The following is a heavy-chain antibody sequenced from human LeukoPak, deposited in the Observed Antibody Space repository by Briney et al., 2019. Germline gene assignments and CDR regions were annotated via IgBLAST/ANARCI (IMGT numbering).Heavy chain of an antibody. Sequence: GESLKISCKGSGYSFTSYWIVWVRQMPGKGLEWMGIIYPGDSDTRYSPSFQGQVTLSADKSISTAYLQWSSLKASDTAMYYCAILVSGVGNWFDPWGQGTLVTVSS. CDR3: AILVSGVGNWFDP. V-gene: IGHV5-51*01. J-gene: IGHJ5*02. D-gene: IGHD1-26*01. CDR1: GYSFTSYW. CDR2: IYPGDSDT.